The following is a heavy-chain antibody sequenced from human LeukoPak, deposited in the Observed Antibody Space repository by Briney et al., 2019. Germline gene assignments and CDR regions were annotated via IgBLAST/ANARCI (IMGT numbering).Heavy chain of an antibody. CDR3: ARAMGYYYDSSDAFDI. CDR2: MNPKSGDT. Sequence: ASVKVSCKASGYSFTNYDINWVRQAPGQGLEWMGWMNPKSGDTGYSQKFQGRVFITRDTSINTAYMELSSLGSDDTAVYYCARAMGYYYDSSDAFDIWGQGTIVTVSS. J-gene: IGHJ3*02. V-gene: IGHV1-8*03. CDR1: GYSFTNYD. D-gene: IGHD3-22*01.